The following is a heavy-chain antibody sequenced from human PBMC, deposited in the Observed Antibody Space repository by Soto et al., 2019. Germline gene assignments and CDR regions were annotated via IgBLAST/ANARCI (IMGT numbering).Heavy chain of an antibody. J-gene: IGHJ5*02. CDR3: AKDLPTYYDFWRRAEDWFDP. Sequence: TGGSLRLSCAASGFTFSSYGMHWVRQAPGKGLEWVAVISYDGSNKYYADSVKGRFTISRDNSKNTLYLQMNSLRAEDTAVYYCAKDLPTYYDFWRRAEDWFDPWGQGTLVTVSS. D-gene: IGHD3-3*01. CDR2: ISYDGSNK. V-gene: IGHV3-30*18. CDR1: GFTFSSYG.